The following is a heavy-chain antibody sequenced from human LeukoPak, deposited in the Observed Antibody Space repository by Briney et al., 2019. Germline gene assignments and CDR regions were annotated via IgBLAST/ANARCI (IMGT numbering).Heavy chain of an antibody. CDR1: GFTFSSYE. CDR2: ISSSGSTI. D-gene: IGHD5-18*01. V-gene: IGHV3-48*03. CDR3: ARDREGHRYGYDYYMDV. Sequence: TGGSLRLSCAASGFTFSSYEMNWVRQAPGKGLECVSYISSSGSTIYYADSVKGRFTISRDNAKKSLYLQMNSLRAEDTAVYYCARDREGHRYGYDYYMDVWGKGTTVTVSS. J-gene: IGHJ6*03.